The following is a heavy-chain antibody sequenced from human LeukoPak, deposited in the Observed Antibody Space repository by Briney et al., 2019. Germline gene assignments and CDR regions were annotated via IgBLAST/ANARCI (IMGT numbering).Heavy chain of an antibody. D-gene: IGHD3-10*01. CDR2: IYYSGST. CDR3: ARMWSYYGSGILP. J-gene: IGHJ5*02. CDR1: GGSISSSSYY. Sequence: SETLSLTCTVSGGSISSSSYYWGWIRQPPGKGLEWIGSIYYSGSTYYNPSLKSRVTISVDTSKNQFSLKLSSETAADTAVYYCARMWSYYGSGILPWGQGTLVTVSS. V-gene: IGHV4-39*07.